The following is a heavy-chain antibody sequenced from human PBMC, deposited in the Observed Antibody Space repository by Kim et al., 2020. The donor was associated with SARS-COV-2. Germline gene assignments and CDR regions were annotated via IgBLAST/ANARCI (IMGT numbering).Heavy chain of an antibody. Sequence: GGSLRLSCAASGFTFSSFAMNWVRQAPGKGLEWVSHISGSGVTAYYADSGKGRFTISRDNSKNTLYLQMNSLRADDTAVYYCAKGVGRNNYDAYYSLDVWGPGTTVTVSS. D-gene: IGHD4-17*01. J-gene: IGHJ6*02. CDR1: GFTFSSFA. V-gene: IGHV3-23*01. CDR2: ISGSGVTA. CDR3: AKGVGRNNYDAYYSLDV.